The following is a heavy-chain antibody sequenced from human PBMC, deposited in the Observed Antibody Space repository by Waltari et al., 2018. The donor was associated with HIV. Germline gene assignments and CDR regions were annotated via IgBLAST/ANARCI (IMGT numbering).Heavy chain of an antibody. J-gene: IGHJ3*02. CDR2: LETTSSA. D-gene: IGHD1-26*01. V-gene: IGHV3-48*01. CDR3: ARNRGGWIVGQPGAFDI. CDR1: GLNCDPSL. Sequence: ERHLVESGGGLVQPGGSLGLSCAASGLNCDPSLPFWVRQARGKGLETISYLETTSSAYYADSVRGRFTITRDNVENSVYLQMDSLRGEDTAVYYCARNRGGWIVGQPGAFDIWGRGTLVIVSS.